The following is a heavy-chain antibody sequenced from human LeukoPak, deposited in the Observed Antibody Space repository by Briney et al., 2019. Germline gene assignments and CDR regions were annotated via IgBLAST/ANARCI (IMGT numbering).Heavy chain of an antibody. J-gene: IGHJ5*02. Sequence: ASVKVSCKASGYTFTGYYMHWVRQAPGQGLEWMGWINPNSGGTNYAQKFQGRVTMTRDTSISTAYMELSRLRSDDTAVYCCARGLGKLLWFGELSNWFDPWGQGTLVTVSS. D-gene: IGHD3-10*01. CDR3: ARGLGKLLWFGELSNWFDP. V-gene: IGHV1-2*02. CDR1: GYTFTGYY. CDR2: INPNSGGT.